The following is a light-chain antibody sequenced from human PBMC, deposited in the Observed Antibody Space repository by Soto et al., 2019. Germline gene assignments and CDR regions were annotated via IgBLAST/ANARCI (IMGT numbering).Light chain of an antibody. CDR3: QQSYSTPLT. CDR2: AAS. J-gene: IGKJ4*01. V-gene: IGKV1-39*01. CDR1: QGIRNE. Sequence: DMQMTQSPSTVSASVGDRVTITCRASQGIRNELGWYQQKPGKAPNLLIYAASSLHSGVPSRFSGSGSGTDFTLTISSLQPEDFATYYCQQSYSTPLTFGGGTTVDIK.